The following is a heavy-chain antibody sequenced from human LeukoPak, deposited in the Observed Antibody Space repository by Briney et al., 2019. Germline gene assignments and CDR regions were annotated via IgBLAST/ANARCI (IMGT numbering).Heavy chain of an antibody. V-gene: IGHV1-2*02. J-gene: IGHJ6*02. CDR1: GYTFTGYY. CDR2: INPNSGGT. D-gene: IGHD1-26*01. CDR3: ARESLYSGSYYYYGMDV. Sequence: ASVKVSCKASGYTFTGYYMHWVRQAPGQGLEWMGWINPNSGGTNYAQKFQGRVTMTRDTSIGTAYMELSRLRSDDTAVYYCARESLYSGSYYYYGMDVWGQGTTVTVSS.